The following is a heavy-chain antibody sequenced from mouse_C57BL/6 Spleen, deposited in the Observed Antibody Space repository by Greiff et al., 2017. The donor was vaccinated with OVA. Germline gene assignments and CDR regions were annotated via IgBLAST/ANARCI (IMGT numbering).Heavy chain of an antibody. CDR1: GYTFTDYE. Sequence: VQLQQSGAELVRPGASVTLSCKASGYTFTDYEMHWVKQTPVHGLEWIGAIDPETGGTAYNQKFKGKAILTADKSSSTAYMELRSLTSEDSAVYYCTRNYETWFAYWGQGTLVTVS. V-gene: IGHV1-15*01. J-gene: IGHJ3*01. D-gene: IGHD2-4*01. CDR3: TRNYETWFAY. CDR2: IDPETGGT.